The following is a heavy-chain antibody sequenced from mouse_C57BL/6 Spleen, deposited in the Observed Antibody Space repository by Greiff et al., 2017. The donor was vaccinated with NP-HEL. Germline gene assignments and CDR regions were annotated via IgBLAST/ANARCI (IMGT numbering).Heavy chain of an antibody. CDR1: GYTFTSYG. CDR3: ARYDYGRYWYFDV. CDR2: IYPRSGNT. Sequence: VQLQESGAELARPGASVKLSCKASGYTFTSYGISWVKQRTGQGLEWIGEIYPRSGNTYYNEKFKGKATLTADKSSSTAYMELRSLTSEDSAVYFCARYDYGRYWYFDVWGTGTTVTVSS. J-gene: IGHJ1*03. V-gene: IGHV1-81*01. D-gene: IGHD2-4*01.